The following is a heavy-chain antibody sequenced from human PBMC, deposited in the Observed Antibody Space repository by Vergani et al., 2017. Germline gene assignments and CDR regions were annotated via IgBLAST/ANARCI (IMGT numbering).Heavy chain of an antibody. D-gene: IGHD1/OR15-1a*01. Sequence: QMHMLESGGGVVQTGRSLRLSCVVSGFTSSYYGMHWVGQAPGKGLEWVAVISYDGTQKYYADSVKGRFTISRANSKSTLYLQMNSLRTEDTAVYYCATKSCGTPGCQIEYFREWGQGTLVTVSS. CDR2: ISYDGTQK. CDR1: GFTSSYYG. CDR3: ATKSCGTPGCQIEYFRE. V-gene: IGHV3-30*03. J-gene: IGHJ1*01.